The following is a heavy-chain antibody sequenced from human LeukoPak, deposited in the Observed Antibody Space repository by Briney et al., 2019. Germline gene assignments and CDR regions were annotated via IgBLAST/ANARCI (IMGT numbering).Heavy chain of an antibody. Sequence: SETLSLTCAVYGGSFSGYYWSWVRRPPGKGLEWLGEINHSGSTNYNPSLKSRVTISVDTSKDQFSLKLSSVTAADTAVYYCARDCFRYCSSTSSYAGLYYYGMDVWGKGTTVTVSS. V-gene: IGHV4-34*01. J-gene: IGHJ6*04. CDR3: ARDCFRYCSSTSSYAGLYYYGMDV. CDR1: GGSFSGYY. D-gene: IGHD2-2*01. CDR2: INHSGST.